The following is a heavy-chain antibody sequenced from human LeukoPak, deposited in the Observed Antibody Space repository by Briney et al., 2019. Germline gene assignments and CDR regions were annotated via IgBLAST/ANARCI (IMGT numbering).Heavy chain of an antibody. CDR3: ARDGEWLDYFDY. J-gene: IGHJ4*02. Sequence: GGSLRLSCAASGFTFSSYGMRWVRQAPGKGLEWVANIKQDGSEKYYVDSVKGRFTISRDNAKNSLYLQMNSLRAEDTAVYYCARDGEWLDYFDYWGQGTLVTVSS. V-gene: IGHV3-7*01. D-gene: IGHD6-19*01. CDR1: GFTFSSYG. CDR2: IKQDGSEK.